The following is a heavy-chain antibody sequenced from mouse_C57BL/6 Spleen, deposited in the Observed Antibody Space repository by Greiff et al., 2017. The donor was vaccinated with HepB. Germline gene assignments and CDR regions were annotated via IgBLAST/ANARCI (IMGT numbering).Heavy chain of an antibody. J-gene: IGHJ4*01. CDR2: IDPSDSYT. Sequence: QVQLQQPGAELVKPGASVKLSCKASGYTFTSYWMQWVKQRPGQGLEWIGEIDPSDSYTNYNQKFKGKATLTVDTSSSTAYMQLSSLTSEDSAGYYCARELRLPYYAMDYWGQGTSVTVSS. V-gene: IGHV1-50*01. CDR3: ARELRLPYYAMDY. D-gene: IGHD3-2*02. CDR1: GYTFTSYW.